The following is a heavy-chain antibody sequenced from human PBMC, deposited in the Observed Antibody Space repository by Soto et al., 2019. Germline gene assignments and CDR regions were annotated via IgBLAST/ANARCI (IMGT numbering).Heavy chain of an antibody. D-gene: IGHD2-15*01. CDR2: MLYSGLT. CDR1: GGSISSSGSY. V-gene: IGHV4-39*01. J-gene: IGHJ6*02. CDR3: APLSVSLSGPYGIHV. Sequence: TLSLTCTVSGGSISSSGSYWGWVRQPPGKGLEWIGSMLYSGLTYYNPSLKSRVTLSVDTSKNQFSVRLNSVTASDTAVYYCAPLSVSLSGPYGIHVWGQGTTVTVSS.